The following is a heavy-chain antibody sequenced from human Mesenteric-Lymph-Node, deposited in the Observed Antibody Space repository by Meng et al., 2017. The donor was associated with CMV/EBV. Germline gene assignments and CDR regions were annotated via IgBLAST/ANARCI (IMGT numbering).Heavy chain of an antibody. CDR1: GYISSGGYY. V-gene: IGHV4-31*02. CDR3: ARYCGGDCYSTTFDY. J-gene: IGHJ4*02. D-gene: IGHD2-21*02. Sequence: GYISSGGYYWRWIRQHPGKGLEWIGYIYYSGSTYYNPSLKSRVTISVDTSKNQFSLKLSSVTAADTAVYYCARYCGGDCYSTTFDYWGQGTLVTVSS. CDR2: IYYSGST.